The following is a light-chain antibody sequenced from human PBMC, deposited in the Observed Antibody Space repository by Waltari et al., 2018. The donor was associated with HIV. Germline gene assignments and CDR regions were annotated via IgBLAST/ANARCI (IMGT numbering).Light chain of an antibody. Sequence: ALTQPASASGSPGQSITISCLGASSDIGSFAYVSWYQQHPHKAPKLILYDVTYRPSGVSGRFSGSRSGSMASLTISGLQPEDEADYFCCSYSDSGTILFGGGTRVTVL. CDR1: SSDIGSFAY. J-gene: IGLJ2*01. CDR2: DVT. V-gene: IGLV2-14*03. CDR3: CSYSDSGTIL.